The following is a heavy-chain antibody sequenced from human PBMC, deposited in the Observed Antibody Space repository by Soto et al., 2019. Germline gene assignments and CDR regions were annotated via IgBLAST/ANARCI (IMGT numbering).Heavy chain of an antibody. V-gene: IGHV3-9*01. Sequence: GGSLRLSCAASGFNFDDYAMHWVRRVPGKGLEWVSGISWEGGSIGYADSVKGRFTISRDNAKNSLYLEMNSLGSEDTAFYYCAKDHDEDFGYDLDYFNYWGQGTLVTVSS. D-gene: IGHD5-12*01. CDR2: ISWEGGSI. J-gene: IGHJ4*02. CDR3: AKDHDEDFGYDLDYFNY. CDR1: GFNFDDYA.